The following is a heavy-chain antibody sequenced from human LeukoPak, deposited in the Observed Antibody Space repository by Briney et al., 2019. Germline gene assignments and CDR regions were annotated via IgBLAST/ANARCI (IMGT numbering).Heavy chain of an antibody. CDR3: ARVARTTGTTDFDY. CDR2: ISTYNGHT. V-gene: IGHV1-18*04. Sequence: GASVKVSCKASGDTFTRYGISWVRQAPGLGLEWMGWISTYNGHTKYAQKLQGRVTMTTDTSTTTAYMELRSLTSDDTAVYYCARVARTTGTTDFDYWGQGTLVTVSS. J-gene: IGHJ4*02. D-gene: IGHD1-1*01. CDR1: GDTFTRYG.